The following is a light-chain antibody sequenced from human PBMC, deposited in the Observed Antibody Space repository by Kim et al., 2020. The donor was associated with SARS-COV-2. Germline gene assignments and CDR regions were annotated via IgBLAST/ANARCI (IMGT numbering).Light chain of an antibody. CDR3: QHYCASHYT. CDR1: HTGGNGY. V-gene: IGKV3-20*01. J-gene: IGKJ2*01. Sequence: FSPGEKAPLPCQASHTGGNGYLALYQQEPGQAPQLLLLGPSTRITGIPDRFSGSGSWADVTLTSSRLGPEDFSGDYCQHYCASHYTFGQGTKLEI. CDR2: GPS.